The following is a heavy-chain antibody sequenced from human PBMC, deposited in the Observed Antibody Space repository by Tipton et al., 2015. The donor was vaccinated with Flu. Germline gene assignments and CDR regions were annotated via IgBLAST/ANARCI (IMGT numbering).Heavy chain of an antibody. CDR2: IYYSGST. Sequence: QVQLVQSGGGLVQPGGSLRLSCAASGFSFKNYAMSWVRQAPGKGLEWIGSIYYSGSTYYNPSLKSRVTMSVDTSKNQFSLKLSSVTAADTAVYYCARLAYSYDIRGYYFDSWGQGTLVTVSS. CDR3: ARLAYSYDIRGYYFDS. J-gene: IGHJ4*02. V-gene: IGHV4-59*12. D-gene: IGHD5-18*01. CDR1: GFSFKNYA.